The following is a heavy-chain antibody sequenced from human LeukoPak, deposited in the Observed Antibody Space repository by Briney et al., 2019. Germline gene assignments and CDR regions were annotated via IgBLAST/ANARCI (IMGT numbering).Heavy chain of an antibody. CDR3: AKAANSYSSSSHMDV. Sequence: GGSLRLSCAASGFTLDDYAMHWVRQAPGKGLGWDSLILWDGGSTYYAPSVKDRFYIRRDNSKHSIYLQMNSLRAEDTALYYCAKAANSYSSSSHMDVWGKGTTVTVSS. V-gene: IGHV3-43D*03. D-gene: IGHD6-6*01. CDR2: ILWDGGST. J-gene: IGHJ6*03. CDR1: GFTLDDYA.